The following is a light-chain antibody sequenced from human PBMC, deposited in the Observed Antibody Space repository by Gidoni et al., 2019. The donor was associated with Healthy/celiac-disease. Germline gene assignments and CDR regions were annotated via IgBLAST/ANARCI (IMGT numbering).Light chain of an antibody. J-gene: IGKJ2*01. Sequence: EIVLTHSPATLSLSPGERATLSCRASQSVSSYLAWYQQKPGQAPRLLIYDASNRATGIPARFSGSGSGTDFTLTISSLEHEDFAVYYCQQRSNWPPKYTFGQGTKLEIK. CDR1: QSVSSY. CDR3: QQRSNWPPKYT. V-gene: IGKV3-11*01. CDR2: DAS.